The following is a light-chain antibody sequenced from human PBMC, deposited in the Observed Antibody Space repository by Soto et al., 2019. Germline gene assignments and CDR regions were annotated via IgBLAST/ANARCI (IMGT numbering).Light chain of an antibody. CDR2: AAS. Sequence: IQMTQSPSTLSASVGDRVTITCRASQGNNTFVAWYQQKSGKAPKLLIFAASTLQSGVPSRFSGSGSGTDFTLTIHSLQPQAFANYYCQQLTDRRFSFGPVTKVDMK. V-gene: IGKV1-9*01. CDR3: QQLTDRRFS. CDR1: QGNNTF. J-gene: IGKJ3*01.